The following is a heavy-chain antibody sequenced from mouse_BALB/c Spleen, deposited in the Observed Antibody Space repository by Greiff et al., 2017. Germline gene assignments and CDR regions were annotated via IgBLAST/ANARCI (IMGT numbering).Heavy chain of an antibody. CDR3: ARSTMITAWFAY. D-gene: IGHD2-4*01. CDR2: INPSTGYT. J-gene: IGHJ3*01. Sequence: VQLQQSGAELVKPGASVKMSCKASGYTFTSYWMHWVKQRPGQGLEWIGYINPSTGYTEYNQKFKDKATLTADKSSSTAYLQLSSLTSEDSAVYYCARSTMITAWFAYWGQGTLVTVSA. CDR1: GYTFTSYW. V-gene: IGHV1-7*01.